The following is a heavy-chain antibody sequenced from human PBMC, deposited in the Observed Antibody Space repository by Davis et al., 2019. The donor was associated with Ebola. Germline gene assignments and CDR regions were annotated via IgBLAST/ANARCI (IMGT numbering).Heavy chain of an antibody. V-gene: IGHV3-7*03. J-gene: IGHJ4*02. Sequence: GESLMISCAASGFTFSDYYMSWVRQAPGKGLEWVANIKQDGSEKYYVDSVKGRFTISRDNAKNSLYLQMNSLRAEDTAVYYCARDSVATIGILEWATPDYWGQGTLVTVSS. CDR3: ARDSVATIGILEWATPDY. CDR2: IKQDGSEK. CDR1: GFTFSDYY. D-gene: IGHD5-12*01.